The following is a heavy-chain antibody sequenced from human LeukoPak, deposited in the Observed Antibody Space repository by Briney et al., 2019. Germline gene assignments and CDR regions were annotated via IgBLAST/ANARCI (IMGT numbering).Heavy chain of an antibody. J-gene: IGHJ4*02. CDR2: IYYSGST. Sequence: PSETLSLTCTVSGGSISSYYWSWIRQPPGKGLEWIGYIYYSGSTNYNPSLKSRVTISVDTSNRQFSLNLTSVTAADTAVYYCARHEGSGWDYFDYWGQGTLVTVSS. CDR1: GGSISSYY. CDR3: ARHEGSGWDYFDY. V-gene: IGHV4-59*08. D-gene: IGHD6-19*01.